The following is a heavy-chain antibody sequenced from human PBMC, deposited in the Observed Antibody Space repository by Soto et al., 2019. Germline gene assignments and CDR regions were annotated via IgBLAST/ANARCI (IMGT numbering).Heavy chain of an antibody. D-gene: IGHD2-15*01. CDR3: ARYCSGGSCEPGYYYGMDV. J-gene: IGHJ6*02. Sequence: ASVKVSCKASGYTFTSYDINWVRQATGQGLEWMGWMNPNSGNTGYAQKFQGRVTMTRNTSISTAYMELSSLRSEDRAVYYCARYCSGGSCEPGYYYGMDVWGQGTTVTVSS. CDR1: GYTFTSYD. V-gene: IGHV1-8*01. CDR2: MNPNSGNT.